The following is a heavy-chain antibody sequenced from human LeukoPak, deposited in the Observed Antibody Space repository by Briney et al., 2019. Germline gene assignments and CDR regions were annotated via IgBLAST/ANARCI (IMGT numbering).Heavy chain of an antibody. CDR3: ARLPPYSSSWYFDY. Sequence: ASVKVSCKASGYTFTGYYMHWVRQAPGQGLEWMGWINPNSGGTNYAQKFQGWVTMTRDTSISTAYMELGRLRSDDTAVYYCARLPPYSSSWYFDYWGQGTLVTVSS. CDR2: INPNSGGT. D-gene: IGHD6-13*01. CDR1: GYTFTGYY. V-gene: IGHV1-2*04. J-gene: IGHJ4*02.